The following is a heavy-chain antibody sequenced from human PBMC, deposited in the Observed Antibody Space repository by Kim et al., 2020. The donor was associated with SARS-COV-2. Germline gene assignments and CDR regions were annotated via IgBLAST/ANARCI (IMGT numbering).Heavy chain of an antibody. J-gene: IGHJ1*01. CDR3: AKQAGYSSG. CDR2: ISFDGSDT. Sequence: GGSLRLSCATSGFTFTMFSMHWVRQAPGKGLEWVAFISFDGSDTDYTDSVKGRFTVSRDSSKNTVYLQMNRLKAADTAVYYCAKQAGYSSGWG. CDR1: GFTFTMFS. D-gene: IGHD6-19*01. V-gene: IGHV3-30*18.